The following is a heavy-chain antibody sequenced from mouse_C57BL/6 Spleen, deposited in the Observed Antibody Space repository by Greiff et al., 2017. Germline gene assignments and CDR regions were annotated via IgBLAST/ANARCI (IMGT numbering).Heavy chain of an antibody. CDR2: IWSGGRT. J-gene: IGHJ4*01. Sequence: QVHVKQSGPGLVQPSQSLSISCTVSGFSLTSYGVHWVRQSPGKGLEWLGVIWSGGRTDYNAAFISRLSICKDNSKCQVLFKMNSMQADDTVIYYCARKSYWSYGYVMDYWGQGTSVAVCS. CDR1: GFSLTSYG. V-gene: IGHV2-2*01. D-gene: IGHD2-12*01. CDR3: ARKSYWSYGYVMDY.